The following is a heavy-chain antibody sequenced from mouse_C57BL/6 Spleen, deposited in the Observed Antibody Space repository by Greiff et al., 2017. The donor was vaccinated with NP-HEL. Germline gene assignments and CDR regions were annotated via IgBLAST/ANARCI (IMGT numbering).Heavy chain of an antibody. CDR2: IYPRSGNT. CDR1: GYTFTSYG. Sequence: SPLASLKLSCKASGYTFTSYGISWVKQRTGQGLEWIGEIYPRSGNTYYNEKFKGKATLTADKSSSTAYMELRSLTAEDSAVYFCRYYGSSLYYFDYWGQGTTLTVSS. D-gene: IGHD1-1*01. J-gene: IGHJ2*01. CDR3: RYYGSSLYYFDY. V-gene: IGHV1-81*01.